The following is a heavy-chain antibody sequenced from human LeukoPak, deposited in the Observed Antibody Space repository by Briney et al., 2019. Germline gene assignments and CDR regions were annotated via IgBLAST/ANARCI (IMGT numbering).Heavy chain of an antibody. CDR3: ARGLHIVVVTAIPDAFDI. J-gene: IGHJ3*02. CDR2: INHSGST. V-gene: IGHV4-34*01. D-gene: IGHD2-21*02. Sequence: SETLSLTCAVYGGSFSGYYWSWIRQPPGKGLEWIGEINHSGSTNYNPSLKSRVTISVDTSKNQFSLKLSSVTAADTAVYYCARGLHIVVVTAIPDAFDIWGQGTMVTVSS. CDR1: GGSFSGYY.